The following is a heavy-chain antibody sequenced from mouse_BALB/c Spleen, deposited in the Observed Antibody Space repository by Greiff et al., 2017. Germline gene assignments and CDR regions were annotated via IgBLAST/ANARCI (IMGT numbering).Heavy chain of an antibody. J-gene: IGHJ3*01. D-gene: IGHD2-4*01. CDR2: ISSGGSYT. V-gene: IGHV5-6-4*01. Sequence: EVQRVESGGGLVKPGGSLKLSCAASGFTFSSYTMSWVRQTPEKRLEWVATISSGGSYTYYPDSVKGRFTISRDNAKNTLYLQMSSLKSEDTAMYYCTREGEDYPFAYWGQGTLVTVSA. CDR1: GFTFSSYT. CDR3: TREGEDYPFAY.